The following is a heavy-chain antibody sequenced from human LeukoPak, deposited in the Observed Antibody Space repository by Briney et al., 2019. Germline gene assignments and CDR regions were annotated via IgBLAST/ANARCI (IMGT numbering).Heavy chain of an antibody. CDR3: TKYYYGSGSLYYFDY. CDR2: IRSKAYGGTT. D-gene: IGHD3-10*01. CDR1: GFTFGDYA. V-gene: IGHV3-49*04. Sequence: GGALRLSCTASGFTFGDYAMSWVGQAPGKGREWVGFIRSKAYGGTTEYAASVKGRFTISRDDSKSIAYLQMNRMKTEDTAVYYCTKYYYGSGSLYYFDYWGQGTLVTVSS. J-gene: IGHJ4*02.